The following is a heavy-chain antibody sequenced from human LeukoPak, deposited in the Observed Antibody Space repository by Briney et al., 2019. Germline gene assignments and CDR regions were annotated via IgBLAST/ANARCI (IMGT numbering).Heavy chain of an antibody. J-gene: IGHJ6*03. D-gene: IGHD3-22*01. Sequence: GGSLRLSCAASGFTFSSYGMHWVRQAPGKGLEWVAFIRYDGSNKYYADSVKGRFTISRDNSKNTLYLQMNSLRAEDTAVYYCAKVRSPYDSSGYYLGYYYYMDVWGKGTTVTISS. CDR2: IRYDGSNK. CDR3: AKVRSPYDSSGYYLGYYYYMDV. CDR1: GFTFSSYG. V-gene: IGHV3-30*02.